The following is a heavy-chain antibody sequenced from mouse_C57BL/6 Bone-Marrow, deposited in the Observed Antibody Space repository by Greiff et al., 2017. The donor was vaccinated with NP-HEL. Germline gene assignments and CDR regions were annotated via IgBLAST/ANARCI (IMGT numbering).Heavy chain of an antibody. V-gene: IGHV1-64*01. D-gene: IGHD2-1*01. CDR2: IHPNSGST. CDR3: ARGTIYYGNYFIFDY. J-gene: IGHJ2*01. Sequence: QVQLQQPGAELVKPGASVKLSCKASGYTFTSYWMHWVKQRPGQGLEWIGMIHPNSGSTNYNEKFKSKATLTVDKSSSTAYMQLSSLTSEDSAVYYFARGTIYYGNYFIFDYWGQGTTLTVSS. CDR1: GYTFTSYW.